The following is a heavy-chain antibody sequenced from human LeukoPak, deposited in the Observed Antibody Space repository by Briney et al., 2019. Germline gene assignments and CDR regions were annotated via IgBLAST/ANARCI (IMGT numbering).Heavy chain of an antibody. J-gene: IGHJ4*02. CDR3: AKGPSISAVGYFDY. CDR2: MSGSGNNT. D-gene: IGHD6-13*01. V-gene: IGHV3-23*01. Sequence: GGSLRLSCAASGFTFSSYAMSWVRQAPGKGLEWVSIMSGSGNNTYYADSVKGRFTISRDNSKNTLYLQMNSLRAEDTAVYYCAKGPSISAVGYFDYWGQGTLVTVSS. CDR1: GFTFSSYA.